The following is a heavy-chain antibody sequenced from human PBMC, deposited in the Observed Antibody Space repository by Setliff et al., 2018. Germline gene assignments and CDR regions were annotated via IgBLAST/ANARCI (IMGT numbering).Heavy chain of an antibody. CDR3: ARAQVVFAISAPVWYFEV. CDR2: INHSGST. V-gene: IGHV4-34*01. Sequence: SETLSLTCVVYGGSFSGYQWSWIRQPPGKGLEWIGEINHSGSTNYNPSLKSRVSISVEKSKNQFSLKLTSVTAADTAVYYRARAQVVFAISAPVWYFEVWGRGTQVTVSS. D-gene: IGHD2-21*01. CDR1: GGSFSGYQ. J-gene: IGHJ2*01.